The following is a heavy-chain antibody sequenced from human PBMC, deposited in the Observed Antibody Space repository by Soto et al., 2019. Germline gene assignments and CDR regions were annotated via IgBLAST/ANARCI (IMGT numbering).Heavy chain of an antibody. CDR3: ARDGVSSTDYTWNYGTYFDY. J-gene: IGHJ4*02. CDR2: ISYDGNNK. Sequence: PGGSLRLSCAASGFTFSSYTMHWVRQAPGEGLEWVAVISYDGNNKFYADSVKGRSTISRDSSSQTLYLQMNSLRPDDTAMYYCARDGVSSTDYTWNYGTYFDYWGPGALVTVSS. D-gene: IGHD1-1*01. V-gene: IGHV3-30*03. CDR1: GFTFSSYT.